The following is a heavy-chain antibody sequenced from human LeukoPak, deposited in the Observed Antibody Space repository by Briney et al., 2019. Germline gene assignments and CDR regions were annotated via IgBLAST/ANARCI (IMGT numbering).Heavy chain of an antibody. J-gene: IGHJ5*02. CDR2: TYYRSKWYN. D-gene: IGHD3-22*01. V-gene: IGHV6-1*01. CDR1: GDSVSSNSAA. CDR3: ARDHYYDSSGSPEGWFDP. Sequence: SQTLSLTCAISGDSVSSNSAAWNWIRQSPSRGLEWLGRTYYRSKWYNDYAVSVKSRITINPDTSKNQFSLQLNSVAPEDTAVYYCARDHYYDSSGSPEGWFDPWGQGTLVTVSS.